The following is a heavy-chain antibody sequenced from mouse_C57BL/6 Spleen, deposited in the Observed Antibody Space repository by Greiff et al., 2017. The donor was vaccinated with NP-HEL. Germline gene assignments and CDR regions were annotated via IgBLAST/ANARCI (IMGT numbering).Heavy chain of an antibody. D-gene: IGHD1-1*01. J-gene: IGHJ1*03. V-gene: IGHV1-64*01. CDR2: IHPNSGST. CDR3: YGSSYVFDV. CDR1: GYTFTSYW. Sequence: QVQLQQPGAELVKPGASVKLSCKASGYTFTSYWMHWVKQRPGQGLEWIGMIHPNSGSTNYNEKFKSKATLTVDKSSSTAYMKLSSLTSEDSAVYYCYGSSYVFDVWGTGTTVTVSS.